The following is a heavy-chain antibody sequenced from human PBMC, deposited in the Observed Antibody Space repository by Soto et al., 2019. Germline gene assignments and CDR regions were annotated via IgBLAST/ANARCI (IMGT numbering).Heavy chain of an antibody. CDR3: ARRYGRAFDI. V-gene: IGHV4-59*08. Sequence: QVQLQESGPGLVKPSETLSLTCTVSGGSISSYYWSWIRQPPGKGLEWVGYIFYSGSTDYNPSLKSRVTISVDTPKNQFSLKVSSVTAADTAVDYCARRYGRAFDIWGQGTMVTVSS. CDR2: IFYSGST. J-gene: IGHJ3*02. D-gene: IGHD4-17*01. CDR1: GGSISSYY.